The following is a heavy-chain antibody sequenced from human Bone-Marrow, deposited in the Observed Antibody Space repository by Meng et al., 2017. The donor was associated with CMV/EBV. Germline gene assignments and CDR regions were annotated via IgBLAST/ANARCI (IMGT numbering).Heavy chain of an antibody. D-gene: IGHD3-3*01. CDR2: INWNSGNL. J-gene: IGHJ3*02. CDR3: AKEAWRGTFDI. V-gene: IGHV3-9*01. Sequence: SLKISCVASGFTFDDYAMHWVRQAPGKGLEWVSGINWNSGNLGYADSVEGRFTISRDNAKNSLYLQMNSLRTEDTALYYCAKEAWRGTFDIWGQGTRVTGSS. CDR1: GFTFDDYA.